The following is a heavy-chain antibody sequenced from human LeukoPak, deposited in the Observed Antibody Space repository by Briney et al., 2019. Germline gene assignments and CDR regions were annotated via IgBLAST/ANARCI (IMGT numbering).Heavy chain of an antibody. CDR1: GGSISSYY. Sequence: SETLSLTCTVSGGSISSYYWSWIRQPPGKGLEWIGFIYYLGSTNYNPSLRSRVTISVHTSKSQFSLQLTSVTAADTAVYYCARGGYYGSGNDFRFDPWGQGTLVTVSS. V-gene: IGHV4-59*01. D-gene: IGHD3-10*01. CDR2: IYYLGST. J-gene: IGHJ5*02. CDR3: ARGGYYGSGNDFRFDP.